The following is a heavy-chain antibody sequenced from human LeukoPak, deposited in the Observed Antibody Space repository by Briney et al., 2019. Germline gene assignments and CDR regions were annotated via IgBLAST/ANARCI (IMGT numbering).Heavy chain of an antibody. D-gene: IGHD4-11*01. J-gene: IGHJ5*02. CDR2: IYYSGST. CDR1: GGSISSSSYY. CDR3: SREGYSCPNWFDT. V-gene: IGHV4-39*07. Sequence: SETLSLTCTVSGGSISSSSYYWGWIRQPPGKGLEWIVSIYYSGSTYYNPSLKSRVTISVDTSKNQISLILTSVTAADTAVYYCSREGYSCPNWFDTWGQGTLVTVSS.